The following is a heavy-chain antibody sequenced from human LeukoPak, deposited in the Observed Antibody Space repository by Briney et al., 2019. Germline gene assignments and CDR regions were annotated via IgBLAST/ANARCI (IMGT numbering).Heavy chain of an antibody. CDR2: ASYRSKWYY. CDR1: GYSVSRNSAA. Sequence: SQTLSLTCAISGYSVSRNSAAWNWIRQSPSRGLEWLARASYRSKWYYDYAVSVKSRMTINTDTSKNQFTLQLNSVIPEDTAVYYCVGCSGGSCHSGAFEIWGQGTMVTVSS. CDR3: VGCSGGSCHSGAFEI. V-gene: IGHV6-1*01. J-gene: IGHJ3*02. D-gene: IGHD2-15*01.